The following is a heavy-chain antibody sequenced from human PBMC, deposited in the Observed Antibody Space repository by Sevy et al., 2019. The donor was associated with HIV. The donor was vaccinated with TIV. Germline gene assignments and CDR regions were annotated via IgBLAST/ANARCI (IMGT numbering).Heavy chain of an antibody. D-gene: IGHD6-19*01. Sequence: SETLSLTCTVSGGSISSYYWSWIRQPPGKGLEWIGYIYYSGSTNYNPSLKSRVTISVDTSKNQFSLKLSSVTAADTAVYYCATTVAGSDAFDIWGQRTMVTVSS. CDR2: IYYSGST. V-gene: IGHV4-59*01. J-gene: IGHJ3*02. CDR1: GGSISSYY. CDR3: ATTVAGSDAFDI.